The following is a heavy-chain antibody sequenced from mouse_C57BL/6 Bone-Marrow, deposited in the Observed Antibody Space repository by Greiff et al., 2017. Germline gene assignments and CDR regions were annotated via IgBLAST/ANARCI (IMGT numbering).Heavy chain of an antibody. J-gene: IGHJ1*03. CDR3: ARWLLLYWYFDV. Sequence: QVQLQQPGAELVKPGASVKLSCKASGYTFTSYGMHWVKQRPGQGLEWIGMIHPNSGSTNYNEKVKSKATLSVDNDTSTAYMQLSSLTSEDSAVYYCARWLLLYWYFDVWGTGTTVTVSS. CDR2: IHPNSGST. CDR1: GYTFTSYG. V-gene: IGHV1-64*01. D-gene: IGHD2-3*01.